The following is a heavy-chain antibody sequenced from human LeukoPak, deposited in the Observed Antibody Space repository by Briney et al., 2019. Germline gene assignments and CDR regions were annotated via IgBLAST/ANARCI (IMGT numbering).Heavy chain of an antibody. CDR1: GYSFTCYY. Sequence: ASVKVSCKASGYSFTCYYMHWVRQAPGQGLEWMGWLNPNSGGTNYGQNFQGRVTMTRDTSISTAYMELSRLRSDDTAVYFCARGIRYSSLWYYFDYWGQGALVTVSS. D-gene: IGHD6-19*01. CDR2: LNPNSGGT. V-gene: IGHV1-2*02. CDR3: ARGIRYSSLWYYFDY. J-gene: IGHJ4*02.